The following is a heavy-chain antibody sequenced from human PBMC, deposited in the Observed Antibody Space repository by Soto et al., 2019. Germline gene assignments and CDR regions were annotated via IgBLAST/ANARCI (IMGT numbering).Heavy chain of an antibody. Sequence: ASVKVSCKASGYTFTSYDINWVRQATGQGLEWMGGFDPEDGETIYAQKFQGRVTMTEDTSTDTAYMELSSLRSEDTAVYYCATIMVRGVIILTYWFDPWGQGTLVTVSS. CDR1: GYTFTSYD. CDR2: FDPEDGET. CDR3: ATIMVRGVIILTYWFDP. D-gene: IGHD3-10*01. J-gene: IGHJ5*02. V-gene: IGHV1-24*01.